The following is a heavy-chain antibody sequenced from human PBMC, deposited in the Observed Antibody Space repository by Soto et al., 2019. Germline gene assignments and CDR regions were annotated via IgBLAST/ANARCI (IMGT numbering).Heavy chain of an antibody. Sequence: ASVKVSCKASGYTFTSYYMHWVRQAPGQGLEWMGIINPSGGSTSYAQKFQGRVTMTRDTSTSTVYMELSSLRSEDTTMYYCTRWSSSACDFWGQGTWSPSPQ. V-gene: IGHV1-46*01. CDR1: GYTFTSYY. CDR3: TRWSSSACDF. CDR2: INPSGGST. J-gene: IGHJ4*02. D-gene: IGHD6-6*01.